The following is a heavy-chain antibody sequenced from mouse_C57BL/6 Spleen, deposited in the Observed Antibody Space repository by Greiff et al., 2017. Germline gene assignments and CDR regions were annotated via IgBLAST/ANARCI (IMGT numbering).Heavy chain of an antibody. D-gene: IGHD4-1*01. CDR3: ARLGPYWYFDV. CDR2: INPSTGGT. Sequence: VQLQQSGPELVKPGASVKISCKASGYSFTGYYMNWVKQSPEKSVEWIGEINPSTGGTTYNQKFKAKATLTVDKSSSTAYMQLKSLTSEDSAVYYCARLGPYWYFDVWGTGTTVTVSS. J-gene: IGHJ1*03. CDR1: GYSFTGYY. V-gene: IGHV1-42*01.